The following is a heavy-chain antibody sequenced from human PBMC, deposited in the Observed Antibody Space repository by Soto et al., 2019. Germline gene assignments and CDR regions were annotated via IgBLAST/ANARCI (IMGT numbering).Heavy chain of an antibody. CDR2: VNPSGGST. CDR3: AREESCSDGICYSEYFQR. J-gene: IGHJ1*01. Sequence: ASVKVSCKASGYIFTAYSMHWVRQAPGQGLEWMGVVNPSGGSTNYAQKFQGRITMTRDTSTSTVYMDLSSLTSEDTAVYYCAREESCSDGICYSEYFQRWGQRTLVTVSS. CDR1: GYIFTAYS. V-gene: IGHV1-46*01. D-gene: IGHD2-15*01.